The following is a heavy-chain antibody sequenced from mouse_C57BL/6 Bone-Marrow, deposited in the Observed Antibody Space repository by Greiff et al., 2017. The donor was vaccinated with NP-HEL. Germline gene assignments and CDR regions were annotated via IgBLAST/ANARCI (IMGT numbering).Heavy chain of an antibody. CDR1: GYTFTSYW. CDR3: ARSKPYYFDY. Sequence: VQLQQPGAELVRPGTSVKLSCKASGYTFTSYWMHWVKQRPGQGLEWIGVIDPSDSYTNYNQKFKGKATLTVDTSSSTAYMQLSSLTSEDSAVYYCARSKPYYFDYWGQGTTLTVSS. J-gene: IGHJ2*01. D-gene: IGHD6-1*01. CDR2: IDPSDSYT. V-gene: IGHV1-59*01.